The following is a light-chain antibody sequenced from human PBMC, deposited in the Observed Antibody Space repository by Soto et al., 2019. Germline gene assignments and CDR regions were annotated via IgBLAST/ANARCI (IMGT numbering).Light chain of an antibody. CDR1: QSVSSSY. CDR2: GAS. J-gene: IGKJ5*01. CDR3: QQYGSSPIT. V-gene: IGKV3-20*01. Sequence: EIVLTQSPGTLSLSPGERATLSCRASQSVSSSYLAWYQQKPGQAPRLLIYGASSRATGIPDRVSGSGSGTDFALNISRLEPEDFAVYYCQQYGSSPITFGQGTRLEIK.